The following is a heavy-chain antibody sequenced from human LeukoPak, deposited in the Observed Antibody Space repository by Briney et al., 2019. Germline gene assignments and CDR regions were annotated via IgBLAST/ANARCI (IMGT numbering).Heavy chain of an antibody. CDR2: IWSDGSEK. Sequence: PGGSLRLSCAASGFTFSSYGMSWVRQAPGKGLEWVAVIWSDGSEKYYVDSVKGRFTISRGNSKNTLYLQMNSLRAEDTAVYYCARDQGGSRFDYWGQGTLVTVSS. J-gene: IGHJ4*02. CDR1: GFTFSSYG. CDR3: ARDQGGSRFDY. V-gene: IGHV3-33*01. D-gene: IGHD1-26*01.